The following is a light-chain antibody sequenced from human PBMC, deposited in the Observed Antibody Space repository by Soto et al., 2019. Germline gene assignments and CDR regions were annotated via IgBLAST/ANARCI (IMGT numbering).Light chain of an antibody. CDR1: QSVSSK. CDR3: QQSSSSPIT. Sequence: EIAMTQSPAPLSVSPGERATLSCRASQSVSSKLAWYQQKPGQAPRLLIYDASTRATGIPARFSGSGSGTDFTLTISRLEAEDFAVYYCQQSSSSPITFGQGTRLEIK. CDR2: DAS. J-gene: IGKJ5*01. V-gene: IGKV3-15*01.